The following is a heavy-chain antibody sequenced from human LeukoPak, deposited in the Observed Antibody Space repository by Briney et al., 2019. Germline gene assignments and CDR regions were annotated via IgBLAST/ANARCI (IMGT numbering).Heavy chain of an antibody. V-gene: IGHV4-61*01. CDR3: ARNYYGSGSYYNFPFDY. CDR2: IYYSGST. Sequence: SETLSLTCTVSGGSINSRSYYWSWIRQPPGKGLEWIGYIYYSGSTNYNPSLKSRVTISVDTSKNQFSLKLSSVTAADTAVYYCARNYYGSGSYYNFPFDYWGQGTLVTVSS. D-gene: IGHD3-10*01. CDR1: GGSINSRSYY. J-gene: IGHJ4*02.